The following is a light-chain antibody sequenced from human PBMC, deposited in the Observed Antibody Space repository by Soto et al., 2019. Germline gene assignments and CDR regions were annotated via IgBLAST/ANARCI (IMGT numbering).Light chain of an antibody. CDR1: QSVSNNY. CDR2: GAS. Sequence: IVLAQSPGTMSLSPGERATLSGRASQSVSNNYLAWYQQKPGQAPRLLIYGASNRATGIPDRFSGSGSGTDFTLIISRLEHEDFAVYYCQQYGSSGTFGQGTKVDIK. V-gene: IGKV3-20*01. J-gene: IGKJ1*01. CDR3: QQYGSSGT.